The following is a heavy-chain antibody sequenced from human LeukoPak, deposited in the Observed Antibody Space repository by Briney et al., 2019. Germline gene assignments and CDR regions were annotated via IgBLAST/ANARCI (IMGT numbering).Heavy chain of an antibody. CDR2: IDQSGGRN. J-gene: IGHJ3*02. CDR3: ARDVEGGTFDI. D-gene: IGHD3-16*01. V-gene: IGHV3-7*05. CDR1: GFTFSSYG. Sequence: GRSLRLSCAASGFTFSSYGMNWVRQAPGRGLEWVANIDQSGGRNNYVDSVKGRFTISRDNAKNSLFLEMSSLRADDTAVYFCARDVEGGTFDIWGQGTTVTVSS.